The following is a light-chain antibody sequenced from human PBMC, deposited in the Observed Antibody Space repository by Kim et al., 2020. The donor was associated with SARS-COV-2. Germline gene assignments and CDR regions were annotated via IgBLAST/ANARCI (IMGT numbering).Light chain of an antibody. Sequence: QSVLSQSPSASGTPGQRVIISCSGSSSNIGSNNVNWYQQLPGTAPKLLIYSNSHRPSGVPDRFSGSKSGTSASLAISGLQSEDEADYYCAAWDDSLNGWVFGGGTQLTVL. J-gene: IGLJ3*02. CDR1: SSNIGSNN. CDR2: SNS. CDR3: AAWDDSLNGWV. V-gene: IGLV1-44*01.